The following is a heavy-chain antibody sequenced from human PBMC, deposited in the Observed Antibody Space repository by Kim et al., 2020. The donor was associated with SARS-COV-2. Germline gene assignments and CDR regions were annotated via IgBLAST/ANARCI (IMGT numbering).Heavy chain of an antibody. J-gene: IGHJ3*02. D-gene: IGHD1-26*01. CDR3: ARAVGATTPNAFDI. V-gene: IGHV3-11*06. Sequence: ADAVKGRFTISRDNAKNSLYLQMNSLRAEDTAVYYCARAVGATTPNAFDIWGQGTMVTVSS.